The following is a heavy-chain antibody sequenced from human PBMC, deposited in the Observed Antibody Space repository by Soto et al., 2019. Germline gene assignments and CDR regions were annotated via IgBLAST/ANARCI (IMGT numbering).Heavy chain of an antibody. CDR1: GFRFSPYW. V-gene: IGHV3-7*05. D-gene: IGHD3-9*01. J-gene: IGHJ4*02. Sequence: EVELVESGGGLVQPGGSLRLSCAAPGFRFSPYWMTWVRQPPGQGLEWVAKINQNGSERYYVDSVEGRFTISRDNAKNSVFLQMENLRVEDTAMYYCATDILDFWGQGTLVSVSS. CDR2: INQNGSER. CDR3: ATDILDF.